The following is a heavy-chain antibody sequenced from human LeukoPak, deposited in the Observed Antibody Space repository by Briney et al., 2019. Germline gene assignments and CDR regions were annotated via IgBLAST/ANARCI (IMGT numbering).Heavy chain of an antibody. CDR2: IIPILGIA. CDR1: GGTFSSCA. D-gene: IGHD3-10*01. V-gene: IGHV1-69*04. CDR3: QYYYGSGSYYFDY. Sequence: GASVKVSCKASGGTFSSCAISWVRQAPGQGLEWMGRIIPILGIANYAQKFQGRVTITADKSMSTAYMELSSLRSEDTAVYYCQYYYGSGSYYFDYWGQGTLVTVSS. J-gene: IGHJ4*02.